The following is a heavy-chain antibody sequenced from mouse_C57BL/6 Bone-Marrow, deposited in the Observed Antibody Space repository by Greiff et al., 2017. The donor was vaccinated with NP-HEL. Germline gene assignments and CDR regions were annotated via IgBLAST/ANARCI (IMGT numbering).Heavy chain of an antibody. V-gene: IGHV14-3*01. Sequence: EVQLQESVAELVRPGASVKLSCTASGFNIKNTYMHWVKQRPEQGLEWIGRIDPANGNTKYAPKFQGKATITADTSSNTAYLQFSSLTSENTAIYSCAKRDGYLLFAYWGQGTLVTVSA. CDR3: AKRDGYLLFAY. CDR2: IDPANGNT. D-gene: IGHD2-3*01. J-gene: IGHJ3*01. CDR1: GFNIKNTY.